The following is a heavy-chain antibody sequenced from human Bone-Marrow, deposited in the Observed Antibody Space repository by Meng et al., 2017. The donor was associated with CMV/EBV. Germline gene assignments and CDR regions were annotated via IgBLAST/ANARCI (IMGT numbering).Heavy chain of an antibody. CDR2: IYYSGST. V-gene: IGHV4-59*08. CDR3: ARGYCATTSCYPYYYGMDV. J-gene: IGHJ6*02. D-gene: IGHD2-2*01. CDR1: GGSISYYY. Sequence: SETLSLTCTVSGGSISYYYWSWIRQSPGKGLEWIGYIYYSGSTNYNPSLKSRVSISVDTSKNQFSLKLSSVTAADTAVYYCARGYCATTSCYPYYYGMDVWGQGTTVTVS.